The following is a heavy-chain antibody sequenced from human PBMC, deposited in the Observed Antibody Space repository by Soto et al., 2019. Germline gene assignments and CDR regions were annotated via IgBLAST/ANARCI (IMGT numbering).Heavy chain of an antibody. CDR2: INPNSGGT. D-gene: IGHD3-22*01. CDR3: ARAYYDSSGYYPYFDY. Sequence: ASVKVSCKSSVYTFTGYYIHCVRQAPGQGLEWMGWINPNSGGTNYAQKFQGWVTMTRDTSISTAYMELSRLRSDDTAVYYCARAYYDSSGYYPYFDYWGQGTLVTVSS. J-gene: IGHJ4*02. CDR1: VYTFTGYY. V-gene: IGHV1-2*04.